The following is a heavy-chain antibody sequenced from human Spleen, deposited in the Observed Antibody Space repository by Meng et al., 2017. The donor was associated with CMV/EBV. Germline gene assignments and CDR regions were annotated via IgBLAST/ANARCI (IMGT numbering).Heavy chain of an antibody. Sequence: GGSLRLSCAASGFTFSSYTMNWVRQAPGKGLEWVSSISSSSSYIYYADSVKGRFTISRDNAKNSLYLQMNSLRAEDTAVYYCARDRETGIDYWGQGTLVTVSS. D-gene: IGHD1-1*01. V-gene: IGHV3-21*01. J-gene: IGHJ4*02. CDR3: ARDRETGIDY. CDR2: ISSSSSYI. CDR1: GFTFSSYT.